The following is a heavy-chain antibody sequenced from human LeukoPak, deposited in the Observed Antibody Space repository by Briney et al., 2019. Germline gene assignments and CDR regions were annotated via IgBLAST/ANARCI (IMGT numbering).Heavy chain of an antibody. CDR1: GFSFDDYG. CDR2: ISWDGGTT. CDR3: TKDIAHRGIATGDY. V-gene: IGHV3-43D*04. J-gene: IGHJ4*02. D-gene: IGHD6-13*01. Sequence: GGSLRLSCAAFGFSFDDYGMHWVRQAPGKGLEWVSLISWDGGTTYYADSVKGRFTVSRDNSRRSVYLQMNSLRAEDTALYYCTKDIAHRGIATGDYWGQGTLVTVSS.